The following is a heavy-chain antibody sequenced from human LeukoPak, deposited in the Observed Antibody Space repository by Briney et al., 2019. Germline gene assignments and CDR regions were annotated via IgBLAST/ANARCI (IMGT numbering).Heavy chain of an antibody. V-gene: IGHV1-3*01. CDR2: INAGNGNT. CDR1: GYTFTSYA. CDR3: ARARGEKSVLRFSESKYRDYYFDY. Sequence: ASVKVSCKASGYTFTSYAMHWVRQAPGQRLEWMGWINAGNGNTKYSQKFQGRVTITRDTSASTAYMELSSLRSEDTAVYYCARARGEKSVLRFSESKYRDYYFDYWSQGTLVTVSS. D-gene: IGHD3-3*01. J-gene: IGHJ4*02.